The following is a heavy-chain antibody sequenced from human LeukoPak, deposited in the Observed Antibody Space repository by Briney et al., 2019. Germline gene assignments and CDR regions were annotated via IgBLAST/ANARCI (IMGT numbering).Heavy chain of an antibody. V-gene: IGHV3-23*01. CDR3: AKQSGYSYASGYYFDF. CDR2: LSGSGGST. CDR1: GFTFSSYA. D-gene: IGHD5-18*01. Sequence: GGSLRLSCAASGFTFSSYAMNWVRQAPGKGLEWVSSLSGSGGSTVYADSVNGRFTISRDNSKDTLFLQLNSLRAEDTAVYFCAKQSGYSYASGYYFDFWGQGTLVTVSS. J-gene: IGHJ4*02.